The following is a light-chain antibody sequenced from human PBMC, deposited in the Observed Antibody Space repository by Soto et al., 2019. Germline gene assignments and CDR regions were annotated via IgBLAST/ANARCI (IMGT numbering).Light chain of an antibody. CDR3: NSYAGSNTYV. CDR2: EVT. Sequence: QSALTKPPSASGSPGQSVTISCTGTSSDVGGYNFVSWYQHHPGKAPKLIIYEVTKRPSGVPNRFSGSKSGNTASLTVSGLQAEDEADYYCNSYAGSNTYVFGTGTKLTVL. CDR1: SSDVGGYNF. V-gene: IGLV2-8*01. J-gene: IGLJ1*01.